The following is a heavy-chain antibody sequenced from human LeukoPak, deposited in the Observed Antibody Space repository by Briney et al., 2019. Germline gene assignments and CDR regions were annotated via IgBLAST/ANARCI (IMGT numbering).Heavy chain of an antibody. CDR1: GGSFSGYY. CDR3: ARAVIQRSWIQLWYFDY. D-gene: IGHD5-18*01. J-gene: IGHJ4*02. CDR2: INHSGST. Sequence: SETLSLTCAVYGGSFSGYYWSWIRQPPGKGLEWIGEINHSGSTYYNPSLKSRVTISVDRSKNQFSLKLSSVTAADTAVYYCARAVIQRSWIQLWYFDYWGQGTLVTVSS. V-gene: IGHV4-34*01.